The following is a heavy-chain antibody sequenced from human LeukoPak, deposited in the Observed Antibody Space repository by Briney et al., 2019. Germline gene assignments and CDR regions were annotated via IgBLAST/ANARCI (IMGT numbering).Heavy chain of an antibody. CDR1: GFTFSSYG. J-gene: IGHJ4*02. V-gene: IGHV3-48*01. CDR2: ISSTSSTI. Sequence: GGSLRLSCAASGFTFSSYGMNWVRQAPGKGLEWVSYISSTSSTIYYADSVKGRFTISRDNAENSLYLLMNSLSAEDTAVYYCAPSPRLAVGYYWSQGTLVTVSS. D-gene: IGHD6-19*01. CDR3: APSPRLAVGYY.